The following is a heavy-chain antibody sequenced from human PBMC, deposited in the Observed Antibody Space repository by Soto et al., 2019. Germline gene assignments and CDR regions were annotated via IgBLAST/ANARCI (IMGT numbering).Heavy chain of an antibody. Sequence: EVQLVESGGVVVQPGGSLRLSCAASGFSFDDYTMHWVRQGPGKGLEWVSLITWDGGSTYYADSVKGRFTISRDNSKNSLYLQMNSLRTEDTALYYCAKDIHSSGWYSLDYWGQGTLVTVSS. CDR2: ITWDGGST. J-gene: IGHJ4*02. CDR1: GFSFDDYT. CDR3: AKDIHSSGWYSLDY. V-gene: IGHV3-43*01. D-gene: IGHD6-19*01.